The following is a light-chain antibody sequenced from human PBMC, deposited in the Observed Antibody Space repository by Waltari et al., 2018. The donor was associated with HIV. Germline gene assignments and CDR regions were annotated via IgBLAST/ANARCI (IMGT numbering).Light chain of an antibody. CDR1: ESVSISY. V-gene: IGKV3-20*01. CDR3: QHYGSSVWT. Sequence: IVLTQSPGTVSLSPGERAALSCRASESVSISYLAWYQQRPGLAPRLLVYGASSRAAGIPDRFRGSGSGTDFTLIISRLEPEDFAVYYCQHYGSSVWTFGQGTKVEIK. CDR2: GAS. J-gene: IGKJ1*01.